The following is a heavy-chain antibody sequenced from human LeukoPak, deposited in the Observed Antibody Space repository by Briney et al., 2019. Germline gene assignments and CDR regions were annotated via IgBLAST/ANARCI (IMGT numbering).Heavy chain of an antibody. D-gene: IGHD6-13*01. Sequence: GGSLRLSCAASGFTVTSNYLSWVRQAPGKGLEWVSVIYIAVDTYYADSVKGRFTISRDNAKNSLYLQMNSLRADDTAVYYCARGLAAAGTRGPYWGQGTLVTVSS. J-gene: IGHJ4*02. CDR1: GFTVTSNY. CDR2: IYIAVDT. CDR3: ARGLAAAGTRGPY. V-gene: IGHV3-53*01.